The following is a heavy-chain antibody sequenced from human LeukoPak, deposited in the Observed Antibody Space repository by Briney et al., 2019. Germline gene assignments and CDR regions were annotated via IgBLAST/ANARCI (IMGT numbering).Heavy chain of an antibody. J-gene: IGHJ5*02. CDR1: GGSFSGYY. CDR2: INHSGST. CDR3: ARHSTTPITMVRGVIPDWFDP. V-gene: IGHV4-34*01. D-gene: IGHD3-10*01. Sequence: SETLSLTCAVYGGSFSGYYWSWIRQPPGKGLEWIGEINHSGSTNYNPSLKSRITISVDTSKNQFSLKLSSVTAADTAVYYCARHSTTPITMVRGVIPDWFDPWGQGTLVTVSS.